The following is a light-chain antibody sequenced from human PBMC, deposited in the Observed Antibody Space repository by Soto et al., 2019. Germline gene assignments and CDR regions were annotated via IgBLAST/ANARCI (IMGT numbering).Light chain of an antibody. CDR1: KLGDKY. J-gene: IGLJ2*01. Sequence: SSELTQPPSVSVSPGQTASITCSGDKLGDKYACWYQQKPGQSPVVVIYQDSKRPSGIPERLSGSKSGNTATLTISGTQAMDEADYYCQAWDSSTVVFGGGTKVTVL. CDR2: QDS. V-gene: IGLV3-1*01. CDR3: QAWDSSTVV.